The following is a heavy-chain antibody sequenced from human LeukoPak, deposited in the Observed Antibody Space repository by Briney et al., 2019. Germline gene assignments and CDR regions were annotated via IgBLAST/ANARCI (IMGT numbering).Heavy chain of an antibody. J-gene: IGHJ4*02. CDR1: GFTFSSYA. D-gene: IGHD2-8*01. Sequence: GGSLRLSCAASGFTFSSYAMSWVRQALGKGLEWVGRIKSKTDGGTTDYAAPVKGRFTIPRDDSKNTLYLQMNSLKTEDTAVYYCIKVCRSSSFDYWGQGTLVTVSS. V-gene: IGHV3-15*01. CDR2: IKSKTDGGTT. CDR3: IKVCRSSSFDY.